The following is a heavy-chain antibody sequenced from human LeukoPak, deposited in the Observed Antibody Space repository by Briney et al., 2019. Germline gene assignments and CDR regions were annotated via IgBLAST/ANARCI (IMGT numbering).Heavy chain of an antibody. Sequence: SETLSLTCTVSGGSISSYYWSWIRQPPGKGLEWIGYIYYSGSTNYNPSLKSRVTISVDTSKNQFSLKLSSVTAADTAVYYCARETAYSYDYYYYMDVWGKGTTVTVSS. V-gene: IGHV4-59*12. CDR3: ARETAYSYDYYYYMDV. CDR1: GGSISSYY. CDR2: IYYSGST. J-gene: IGHJ6*03. D-gene: IGHD5-18*01.